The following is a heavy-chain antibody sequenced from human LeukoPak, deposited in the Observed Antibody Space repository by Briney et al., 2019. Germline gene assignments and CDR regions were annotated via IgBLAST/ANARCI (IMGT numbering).Heavy chain of an antibody. CDR2: INPSGGST. J-gene: IGHJ4*02. CDR1: GYTFTSYY. Sequence: GASVKVSCKASGYTFTSYYMHWVRQAPGQGLEWMGIINPSGGSTSYAQKFQGRVTMTRDTSTSTVYMELSSLRSEDTAVYYCARLRYSGMGQGIGDFDYWGQGTLVTVSS. D-gene: IGHD1-26*01. V-gene: IGHV1-46*01. CDR3: ARLRYSGMGQGIGDFDY.